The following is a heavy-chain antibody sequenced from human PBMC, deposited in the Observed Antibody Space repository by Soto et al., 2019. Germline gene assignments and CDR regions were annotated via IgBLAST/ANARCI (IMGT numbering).Heavy chain of an antibody. V-gene: IGHV3-53*01. J-gene: IGHJ2*01. Sequence: EVQLVESGGGLIQPGGSLRLSCAASGFTVSSNYMSWVRQAPGKGLEWVSVIYSGGSTYYADSVKGRFTISRDNSRNTLCLQMNSLRADDTAVYYCARLSATTAGHFDLWGRGTLVTVSS. CDR3: ARLSATTAGHFDL. CDR1: GFTVSSNY. CDR2: IYSGGST. D-gene: IGHD2-21*02.